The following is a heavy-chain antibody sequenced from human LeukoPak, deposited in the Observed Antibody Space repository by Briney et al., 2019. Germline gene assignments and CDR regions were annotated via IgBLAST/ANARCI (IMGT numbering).Heavy chain of an antibody. CDR1: GGSISRYY. D-gene: IGHD3-22*01. J-gene: IGHJ4*02. V-gene: IGHV4-59*01. CDR3: ARWGYFDSSGYFVADY. CDR2: IHYSGST. Sequence: SETLSLTCTVSGGSISRYYRNWIRQPPGERLEWIGWIHYSGSTAYNPSLESRVTMSVDTSKNRISLKMTSVTAADTATYYCARWGYFDSSGYFVADYWGQGALVTVSS.